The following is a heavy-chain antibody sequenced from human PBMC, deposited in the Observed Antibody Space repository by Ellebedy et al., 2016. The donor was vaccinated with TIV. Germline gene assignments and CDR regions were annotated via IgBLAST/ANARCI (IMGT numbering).Heavy chain of an antibody. CDR1: GGTFRNHA. CDR3: AHQHSYDKSGYYSHFDC. CDR2: IIPVLGMT. V-gene: IGHV1-69*04. Sequence: ASVKVSCKASGGTFRNHAISWVRQAPGQGLEWMGRIIPVLGMTNYAQNFQGRVTITADKSTSTAYMELNSLRSEDTAVYYCAHQHSYDKSGYYSHFDCWGQGTLVTVSS. D-gene: IGHD3-22*01. J-gene: IGHJ4*02.